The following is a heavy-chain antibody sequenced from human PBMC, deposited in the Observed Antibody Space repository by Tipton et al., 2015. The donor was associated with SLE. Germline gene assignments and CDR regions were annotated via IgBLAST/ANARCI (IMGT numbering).Heavy chain of an antibody. V-gene: IGHV4-30-2*01. CDR1: GGSISSGGYS. D-gene: IGHD2-15*01. CDR3: ARARYCSGGSCSNWFDP. J-gene: IGHJ5*02. Sequence: TLSLTCAVSGGSISSGGYSWSWIRQPPGKGLEWIGYIYHSGSTYYNPSLKSRVTISVDTSKNQFSLKLSSVTASDTAVYYCARARYCSGGSCSNWFDPWGQGTLVTVSS. CDR2: IYHSGST.